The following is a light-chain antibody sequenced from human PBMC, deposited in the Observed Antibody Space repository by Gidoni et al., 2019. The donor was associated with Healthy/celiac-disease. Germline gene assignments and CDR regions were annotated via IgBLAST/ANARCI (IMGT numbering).Light chain of an antibody. J-gene: IGKJ1*01. Sequence: AIRMTQSPSSFSASTGDRVTIPCRASQGISSYLAWYQQKPGKAPKLLIYAASTLQSGVPSRFSGSGSGTDFTLTISCLQSEDVATYYCQQYYSYPPTFGQGTKVEIK. CDR1: QGISSY. V-gene: IGKV1-8*01. CDR2: AAS. CDR3: QQYYSYPPT.